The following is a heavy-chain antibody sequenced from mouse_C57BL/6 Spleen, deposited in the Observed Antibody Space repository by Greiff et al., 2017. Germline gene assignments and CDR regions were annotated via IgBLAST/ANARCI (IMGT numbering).Heavy chain of an antibody. V-gene: IGHV1-22*01. D-gene: IGHD1-1*01. CDR2: INPNNGGT. J-gene: IGHJ2*01. CDR3: ARDTTVVGDFDY. CDR1: GYTFTDYN. Sequence: VHVKQSGPELVKPGASVKMSCKASGYTFTDYNMHWVKQSHGKSLEWIGYINPNNGGTSYNQKFKGKATLTVNKSSSTAYMELRSLTSEDSAVYYCARDTTVVGDFDYWGQGTTLTVSS.